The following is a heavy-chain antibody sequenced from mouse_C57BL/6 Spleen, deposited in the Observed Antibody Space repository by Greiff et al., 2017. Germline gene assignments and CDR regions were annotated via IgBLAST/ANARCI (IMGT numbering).Heavy chain of an antibody. CDR1: GYTFTSYW. CDR2: IDPSDSET. Sequence: VKLQQPGAELVRPGSSVKLSCKASGYTFTSYWMHWVKQRPIQGLEWIGNIDPSDSETHYNQKFKDKATLTVDKSSSTAYMQLSSLTSEYSAVYYCAREINYFDYWGQGTTLTVSS. CDR3: AREINYFDY. V-gene: IGHV1-52*01. J-gene: IGHJ2*01.